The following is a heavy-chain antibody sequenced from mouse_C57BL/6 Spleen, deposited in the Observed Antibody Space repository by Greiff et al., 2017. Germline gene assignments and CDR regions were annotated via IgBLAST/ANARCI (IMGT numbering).Heavy chain of an antibody. CDR3: ARWDDYDDWYFDV. J-gene: IGHJ1*03. V-gene: IGHV1-52*01. D-gene: IGHD2-4*01. Sequence: VQLQQPGAELVRPGSSVKLSCKASGYTFTSYWMHWVKQRPIQGLEWIGNIDPSDSETHYNQKFKDKATLTVDKSSSTAYMQLSSLTSEDSAVYYCARWDDYDDWYFDVWGTGTTVTVSS. CDR1: GYTFTSYW. CDR2: IDPSDSET.